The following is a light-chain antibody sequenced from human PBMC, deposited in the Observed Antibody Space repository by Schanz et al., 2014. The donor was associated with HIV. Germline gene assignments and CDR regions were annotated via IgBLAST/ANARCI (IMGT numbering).Light chain of an antibody. CDR3: SSYTSSSYCV. CDR2: DVS. V-gene: IGLV2-14*03. J-gene: IGLJ1*01. Sequence: QSALTQSASVSGSPGQSITIFCTGTSSDVGGYNFVSWYQQHPGKAPKVMIYDVSNRPSGVSNRFSGSKSDNTASLTISGLQAEDEADYYCSSYTSSSYCVFGTGTKVTVL. CDR1: SSDVGGYNF.